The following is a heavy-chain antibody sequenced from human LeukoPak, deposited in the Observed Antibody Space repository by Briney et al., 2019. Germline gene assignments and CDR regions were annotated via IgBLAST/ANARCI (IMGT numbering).Heavy chain of an antibody. CDR1: GFTFSIYE. J-gene: IGHJ6*03. V-gene: IGHV3-48*03. CDR2: ISDSGSTI. CDR3: ARDATTAVGTVYMDV. Sequence: GGSLRLSCAASGFTFSIYEVNWVRQAPGKGLEWLSHISDSGSTIHYADSVKGRFTISRDNSQNSLYLQMNSLRAEDTAIYYCARDATTAVGTVYMDVWGKGTTVTIS. D-gene: IGHD6-13*01.